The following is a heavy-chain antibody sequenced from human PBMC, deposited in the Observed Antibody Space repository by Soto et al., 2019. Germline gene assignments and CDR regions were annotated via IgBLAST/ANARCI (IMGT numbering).Heavy chain of an antibody. CDR2: MNPNSGNT. D-gene: IGHD2-8*01. CDR3: ARAKVLARHTWFDP. CDR1: GYTFTSYD. J-gene: IGHJ5*02. Sequence: QVLLVQSGAEVKKPGASVKVSCKASGYTFTSYDINWVRQATGQGLEWMGWMNPNSGNTGYAQKFQGRVTMTSNTSISTAELELSSLRSEDTAVYYCARAKVLARHTWFDPWGQGTLVTVSS. V-gene: IGHV1-8*01.